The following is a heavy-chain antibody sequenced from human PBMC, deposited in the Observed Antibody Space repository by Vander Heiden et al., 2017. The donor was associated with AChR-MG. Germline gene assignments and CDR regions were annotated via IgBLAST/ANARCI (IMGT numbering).Heavy chain of an antibody. J-gene: IGHJ4*02. CDR1: GYTFTSYA. V-gene: IGHV1-3*01. CDR3: AREFPYYYDSSGYFDY. CDR2: INAGNGNT. Sequence: QVQLVQSGAEVKKPGASVKVSCKASGYTFTSYAMHWVRQAPGQSLEWMGWINAGNGNTKYSQKFQGRVTITRDTSASTAYMELSSLRSEDTAVYYCAREFPYYYDSSGYFDYWGQGTLVTVSS. D-gene: IGHD3-22*01.